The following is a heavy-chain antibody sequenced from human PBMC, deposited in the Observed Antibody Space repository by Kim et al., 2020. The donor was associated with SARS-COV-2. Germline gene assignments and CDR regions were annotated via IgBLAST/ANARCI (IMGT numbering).Heavy chain of an antibody. CDR3: ASVSTEYQLLYKVSDYYYYGMDV. Sequence: ASVKVSCKASGYTFTSYGISWVRQAPGQGLEWMGWISAYNGNTNYAQKLQGRVTMTTDTSTSTAYMELRSLRSDDTAVYYCASVSTEYQLLYKVSDYYYYGMDVWGQGTTVTVSS. J-gene: IGHJ6*02. V-gene: IGHV1-18*01. CDR1: GYTFTSYG. CDR2: ISAYNGNT. D-gene: IGHD2-2*02.